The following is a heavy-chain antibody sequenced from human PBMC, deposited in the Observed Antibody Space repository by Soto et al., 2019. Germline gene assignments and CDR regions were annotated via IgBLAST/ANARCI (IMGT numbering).Heavy chain of an antibody. CDR3: AKGPWQPPHCFDP. J-gene: IGHJ5*02. CDR2: IKSKSDGGKI. V-gene: IGHV3-15*01. CDR1: GFTFSNAW. D-gene: IGHD6-13*01. Sequence: GGSLRLSCAGSGFTFSNAWMTWVRQAPGKGLEWVSRIKSKSDGGKIDYAAPVKGRFTISRDNSKNTLYLQMNSLRAEDTAVYYCAKGPWQPPHCFDPWGLGTLVTVSS.